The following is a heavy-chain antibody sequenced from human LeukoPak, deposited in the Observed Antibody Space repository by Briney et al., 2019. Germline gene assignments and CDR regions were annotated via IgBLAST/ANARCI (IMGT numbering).Heavy chain of an antibody. CDR1: GYTFTSNY. J-gene: IGHJ4*02. CDR2: ISPSGGST. D-gene: IGHD6-13*01. Sequence: ASVKVSCKAFGYTFTSNYMHWVRQAPGQGPEWMGVISPSGGSTTYAQKFQGRVTLTRDMSTSTDYLELSSLRSEDTAVYYCARGLGAAGIYYWGQGTLVTVSS. CDR3: ARGLGAAGIYY. V-gene: IGHV1-46*01.